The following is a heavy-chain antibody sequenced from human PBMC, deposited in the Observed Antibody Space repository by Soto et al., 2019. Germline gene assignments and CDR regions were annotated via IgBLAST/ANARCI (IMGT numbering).Heavy chain of an antibody. D-gene: IGHD3-3*01. V-gene: IGHV3-48*02. CDR2: ISSGSDTI. CDR3: ARDRSTIYGVVTPIDY. Sequence: GSLRLSCAVSGFTFSPYSMNWVRQAPGKGLEWISYISSGSDTIYYADSVRGRFTVSRDNTKNSLYLQMDSLRDEDTAVYYCARDRSTIYGVVTPIDYWGQGTLVTVSS. J-gene: IGHJ4*02. CDR1: GFTFSPYS.